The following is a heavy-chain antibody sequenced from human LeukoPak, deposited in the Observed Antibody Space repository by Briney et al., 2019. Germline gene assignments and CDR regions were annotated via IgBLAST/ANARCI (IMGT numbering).Heavy chain of an antibody. V-gene: IGHV4-31*03. D-gene: IGHD4-17*01. CDR1: GGSISSGGYY. CDR2: IYYSGST. J-gene: IGHJ4*02. CDR3: ASGHDYEDPGRVDY. Sequence: SETLTLTCTVSGGSISSGGYYWSWIRQHPGKGLEWIGYIYYSGSTYYNPSLKSRVTISVDTSKNQFSLKLSSVTAADTAVYYCASGHDYEDPGRVDYWGQGTLVTVSS.